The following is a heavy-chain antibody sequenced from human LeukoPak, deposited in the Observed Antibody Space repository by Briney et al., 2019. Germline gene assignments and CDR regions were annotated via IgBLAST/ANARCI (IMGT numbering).Heavy chain of an antibody. D-gene: IGHD1-1*01. Sequence: GASVKVSCKTSGYTFTSSGISWVRQAPGQGLEWMGWISAYNGNTNYAQKFQDRVTLTTDTSTSTAYMELRSLRSDDTAVYYCARDRSHLERRGSVGYWGQGTLVTVSS. CDR3: ARDRSHLERRGSVGY. J-gene: IGHJ4*02. CDR2: ISAYNGNT. V-gene: IGHV1-18*01. CDR1: GYTFTSSG.